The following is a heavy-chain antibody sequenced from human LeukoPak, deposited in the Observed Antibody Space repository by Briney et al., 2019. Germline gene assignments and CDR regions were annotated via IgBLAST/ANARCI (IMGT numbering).Heavy chain of an antibody. J-gene: IGHJ4*02. D-gene: IGHD6-6*01. CDR2: ISYDGSNK. Sequence: GGSLRLSCAASGFTFSSYAMHWVRQAPGKGLEWVAVISYDGSNKYYADSVKGRFTISRDNSKNTLYLQMNSLRAEDTAVYYCARYQAARPMDYWGQGTLVTVSS. V-gene: IGHV3-30*04. CDR1: GFTFSSYA. CDR3: ARYQAARPMDY.